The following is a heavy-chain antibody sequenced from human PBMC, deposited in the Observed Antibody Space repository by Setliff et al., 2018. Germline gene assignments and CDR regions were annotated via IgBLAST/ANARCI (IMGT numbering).Heavy chain of an antibody. CDR3: ARAGYELGQYNWFDP. CDR2: IYTSGST. J-gene: IGHJ5*02. V-gene: IGHV4-61*02. Sequence: ASETLSLTCTVSGGSISSGSYYWSWIRQPAGKGLEWIGRIYTSGSTNYNPSLKSRVTISVDTSKNQFSLNLSSVTAADTAVYYCARAGYELGQYNWFDPWGQGTLVTVSS. D-gene: IGHD2-2*01. CDR1: GGSISSGSYY.